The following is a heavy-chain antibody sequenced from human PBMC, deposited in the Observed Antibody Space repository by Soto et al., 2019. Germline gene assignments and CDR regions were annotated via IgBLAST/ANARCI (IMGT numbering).Heavy chain of an antibody. J-gene: IGHJ6*02. Sequence: ASVKVSCKASGYTFTSYGISWVRQAPGQGLEWMGWISAYNGNTNYAQKLQGRVTMTTDTSTSTAYMELRSLRSDDTAVYYCARVRYYYDSSGYYQTRYYYYGMDVWGQGTTVTVSS. D-gene: IGHD3-22*01. V-gene: IGHV1-18*01. CDR2: ISAYNGNT. CDR1: GYTFTSYG. CDR3: ARVRYYYDSSGYYQTRYYYYGMDV.